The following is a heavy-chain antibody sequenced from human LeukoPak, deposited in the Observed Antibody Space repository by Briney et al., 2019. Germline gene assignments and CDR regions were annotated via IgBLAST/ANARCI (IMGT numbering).Heavy chain of an antibody. Sequence: ASVKVSCKASGYAFTSYGISWVRQAPGQGLEWMRWISAYNGNTNYAQKLQGRVTMTTDTSTSTAYMELRSLRSDDTAVYYCARDPRVWSGYYTFDYWGQGTLVTVSS. V-gene: IGHV1-18*01. D-gene: IGHD3-3*01. CDR1: GYAFTSYG. CDR2: ISAYNGNT. J-gene: IGHJ4*02. CDR3: ARDPRVWSGYYTFDY.